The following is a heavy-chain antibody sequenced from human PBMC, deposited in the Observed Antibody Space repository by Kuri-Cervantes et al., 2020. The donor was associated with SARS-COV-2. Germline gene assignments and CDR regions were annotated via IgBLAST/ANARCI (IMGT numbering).Heavy chain of an antibody. J-gene: IGHJ3*02. V-gene: IGHV1-18*01. D-gene: IGHD6-6*01. CDR2: ISAYNGNT. CDR3: ASRKRSIAKHFAANDAFDI. Sequence: ASVKVSCKASGYTFTSYGISWVRQAPGQGLEWMGWISAYNGNTNYAQKLQVRVTMTTDTSTSTAYMELRSLRSDDTAVYYCASRKRSIAKHFAANDAFDIWGQGTMVTVSS. CDR1: GYTFTSYG.